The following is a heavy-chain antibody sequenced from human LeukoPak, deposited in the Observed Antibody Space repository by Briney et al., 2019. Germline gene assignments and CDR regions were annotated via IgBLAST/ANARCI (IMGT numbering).Heavy chain of an antibody. V-gene: IGHV4-4*07. CDR2: IYSSGTT. J-gene: IGHJ4*02. CDR3: ARDLSSIYSSTWYFDY. D-gene: IGHD2/OR15-2a*01. CDR1: GGSISSYY. Sequence: SETLSLTCTVSGGSISSYYWTWIRQPAGKELEWIGRIYSSGTTNYNPSLKSRLTMSVDTSKNHFFLKLSSVTAADTAVYYCARDLSSIYSSTWYFDYWGQGMLVTVSS.